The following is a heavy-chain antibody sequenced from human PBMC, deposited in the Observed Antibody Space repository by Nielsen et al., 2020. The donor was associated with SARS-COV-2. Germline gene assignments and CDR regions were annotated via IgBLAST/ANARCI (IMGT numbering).Heavy chain of an antibody. CDR1: GFTFNIYA. V-gene: IGHV3-23*01. D-gene: IGHD3-10*01. Sequence: GGSLRLSCIASGFTFNIYAMAWVRRTPGRGLQWVSGISASGGSTYYTDSVKGRFAVSRDNSRNTLYLQMNSLRVEDTAIYFCAKDDVVRGDAYDIWGQGTVVTVSS. J-gene: IGHJ3*02. CDR2: ISASGGST. CDR3: AKDDVVRGDAYDI.